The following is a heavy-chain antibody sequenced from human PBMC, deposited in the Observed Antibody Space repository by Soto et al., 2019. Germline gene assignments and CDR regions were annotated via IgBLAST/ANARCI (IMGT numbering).Heavy chain of an antibody. Sequence: SETLSLTCTVSGGSISSGDYYWSWIRQPPGKGLEWIGYIYYSGSTYYNPSLKSRVTISVDTSKNQFSLKLSSVTAADTAVYYRARPPFGESIDAFDIWGQGTMVTVSS. CDR3: ARPPFGESIDAFDI. D-gene: IGHD3-10*01. J-gene: IGHJ3*02. CDR2: IYYSGST. V-gene: IGHV4-30-4*01. CDR1: GGSISSGDYY.